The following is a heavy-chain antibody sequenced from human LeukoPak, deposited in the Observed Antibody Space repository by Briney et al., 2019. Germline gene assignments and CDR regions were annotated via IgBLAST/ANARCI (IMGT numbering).Heavy chain of an antibody. CDR1: GGSISSYY. CDR3: ARAGYYGSGSYYHY. D-gene: IGHD3-10*01. J-gene: IGHJ4*02. CDR2: IYYSGST. Sequence: PSETLSLTCTVSGGSISSYYWSWIRQPPGKGLEWIGYIYYSGSTNYNPSLKSRVTISVDTSKNQFSLKLSSGTAADTAVYYCARAGYYGSGSYYHYWGQGTLVTVSS. V-gene: IGHV4-59*01.